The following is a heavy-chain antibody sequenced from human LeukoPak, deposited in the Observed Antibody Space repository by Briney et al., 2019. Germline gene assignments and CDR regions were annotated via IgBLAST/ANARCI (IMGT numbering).Heavy chain of an antibody. J-gene: IGHJ5*02. D-gene: IGHD6-6*01. CDR3: ARDRRVAARHKADWFDP. CDR2: IYTSGST. V-gene: IGHV4-4*07. Sequence: PSETLSLTCTVSGGSISSYYWSWIRQPAGKGLEWIGRIYTSGSTNYNPSFKSRVTMSVDTSKNQFSLKLSSVTAADTAVYYCARDRRVAARHKADWFDPWGQGTLVTVSS. CDR1: GGSISSYY.